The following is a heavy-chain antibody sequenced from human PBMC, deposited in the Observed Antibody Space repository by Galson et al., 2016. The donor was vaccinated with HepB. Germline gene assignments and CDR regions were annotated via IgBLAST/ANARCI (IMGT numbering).Heavy chain of an antibody. J-gene: IGHJ6*02. Sequence: SLRLSCAASGFSFSTYDMHWVRRVIGKGLEWVAGIGTAGDTYYPASLEGRFIVSRDSAKSSLFLQMNSLRVGDTAVYYCTRGAVFGGGTYYSMDVWGQGITVTVSS. CDR3: TRGAVFGGGTYYSMDV. D-gene: IGHD3-16*01. CDR1: GFSFSTYD. CDR2: IGTAGDT. V-gene: IGHV3-13*01.